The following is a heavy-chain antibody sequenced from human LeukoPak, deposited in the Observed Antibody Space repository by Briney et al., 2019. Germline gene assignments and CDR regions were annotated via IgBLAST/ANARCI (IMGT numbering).Heavy chain of an antibody. J-gene: IGHJ3*02. CDR1: GGSISSYY. CDR2: IYYSGST. D-gene: IGHD3-10*01. CDR3: ARLVRFGENDAFDI. Sequence: SETLSLTCTVSGGSISSYYWSWIRQPPGKGLEWIGYIYYSGSTNYNPSLKSRVTISVDTSKNQFSLKLSSVTAADTAVNYCARLVRFGENDAFDIWGQGTMVTVSS. V-gene: IGHV4-59*08.